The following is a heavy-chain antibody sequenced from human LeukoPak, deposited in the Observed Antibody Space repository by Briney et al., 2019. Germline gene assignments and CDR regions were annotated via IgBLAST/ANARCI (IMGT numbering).Heavy chain of an antibody. CDR2: ISSSSSYI. Sequence: PGGSLRLSCAASGFTFSSYSMNWVRQAPGKGLEWVSSISSSSSYIYYADSVKGRFTISRDNAMNSLYLQMNSLRAEDTAVYYCARDAAYYDFWSGSATNWFDPWGQGTLVTVSS. CDR3: ARDAAYYDFWSGSATNWFDP. V-gene: IGHV3-21*01. D-gene: IGHD3-3*01. J-gene: IGHJ5*02. CDR1: GFTFSSYS.